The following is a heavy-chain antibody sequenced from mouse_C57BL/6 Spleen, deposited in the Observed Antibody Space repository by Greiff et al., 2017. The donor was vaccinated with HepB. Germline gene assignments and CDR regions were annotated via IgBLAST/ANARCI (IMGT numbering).Heavy chain of an antibody. D-gene: IGHD1-1*01. Sequence: VQLQQSGAELVKAGASVKMSCKASGYTFTSYWMHWVKQRLGQGLEWFAETNPTNGRTYYNEKFKSKATLTVDKSSSTAYILLSGPTFEDSAVYYCARIKKILATYFDYWGQGTTLTVSS. CDR1: GYTFTSYW. J-gene: IGHJ2*01. V-gene: IGHV1S81*02. CDR3: ARIKKILATYFDY. CDR2: TNPTNGRT.